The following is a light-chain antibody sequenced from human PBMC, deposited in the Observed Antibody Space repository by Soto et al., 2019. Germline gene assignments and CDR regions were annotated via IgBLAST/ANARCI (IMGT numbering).Light chain of an antibody. CDR1: SSNIGSHP. V-gene: IGLV1-44*01. Sequence: QSVLTQPPSASGTPGQRVTISCSGSSSNIGSHPVNWYQQLPGTAPKLLIYSNNQRPSGVPDRISGSKSGTSASLAISGLQSEDEADYDCAAWDDSLNGWVFGGGTKLTVL. CDR3: AAWDDSLNGWV. J-gene: IGLJ3*02. CDR2: SNN.